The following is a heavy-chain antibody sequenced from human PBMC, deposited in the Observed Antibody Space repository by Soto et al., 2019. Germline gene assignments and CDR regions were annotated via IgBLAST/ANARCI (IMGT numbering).Heavy chain of an antibody. V-gene: IGHV3-30*03. Sequence: QVQLVESGGGVVQPGRSLRLSCAASGFTFSSYGMHWDRQAPGKGLEWVSVISYDGSNKYYADSVKGRFTISRDNSKNTLYLQMTGLRAEDTAVYYCATDIVVVVAATWVDYCGQGTLVTVSS. J-gene: IGHJ4*02. CDR3: ATDIVVVVAATWVDY. CDR2: ISYDGSNK. D-gene: IGHD2-15*01. CDR1: GFTFSSYG.